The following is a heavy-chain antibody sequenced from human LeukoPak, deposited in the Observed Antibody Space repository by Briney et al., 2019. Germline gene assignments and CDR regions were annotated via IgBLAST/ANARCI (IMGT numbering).Heavy chain of an antibody. Sequence: GGSLRLSCASSGFAFSDYEMNWVRQAPGKGLEWVSYISSSGSIIYYADSVKGLFTISRDNAKRSLFLQTNSLRVEDTAVYYCARTMWGFDYWGQGTLVTVSS. CDR1: GFAFSDYE. D-gene: IGHD7-27*01. CDR3: ARTMWGFDY. V-gene: IGHV3-48*03. J-gene: IGHJ4*02. CDR2: ISSSGSII.